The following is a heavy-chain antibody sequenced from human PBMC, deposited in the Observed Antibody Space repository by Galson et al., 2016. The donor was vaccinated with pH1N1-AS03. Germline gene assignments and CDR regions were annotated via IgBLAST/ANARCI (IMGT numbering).Heavy chain of an antibody. CDR3: SRDGQLWPHYYPLDV. J-gene: IGHJ6*02. CDR1: GAPITSGSHY. V-gene: IGHV4-61*01. CDR2: IYYSGTT. D-gene: IGHD3-22*01. Sequence: SETLSLTCSVSGAPITSGSHYWTWIRQLPGKGLEWIGYIYYSGTTKFNPSLATRVTMSVDRPKSQFSLNLMSVTAADTAVYYCSRDGQLWPHYYPLDVWGQGTTVTVSS.